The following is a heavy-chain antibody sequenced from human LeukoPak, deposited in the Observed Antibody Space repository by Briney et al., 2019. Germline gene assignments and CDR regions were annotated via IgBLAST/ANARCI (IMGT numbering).Heavy chain of an antibody. J-gene: IGHJ4*02. CDR2: IYSGGST. V-gene: IGHV3-53*01. Sequence: GGSLRLSCAASGFIVSSNYMAWVRQAPGKGLEWISIIYSGGSTYYADSVKGRFTTSRDNPKNTLFLQMNSLRAEDTAVYYCASIVGTTQPDYWGQGTLVTVSS. CDR3: ASIVGTTQPDY. CDR1: GFIVSSNY. D-gene: IGHD1-26*01.